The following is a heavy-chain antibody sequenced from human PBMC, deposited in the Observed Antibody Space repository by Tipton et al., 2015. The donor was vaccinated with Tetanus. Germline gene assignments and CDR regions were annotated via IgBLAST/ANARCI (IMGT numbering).Heavy chain of an antibody. CDR2: FFPGDSES. Sequence: QLVQSGAEMKKPGESLNISCKASGYNFATFWIGWVRQRPGKGLEWMGIFFPGDSESRYSPSFQGQVTMSGDNSIRTAYLQWNSLRASDTATYYCAKVSAPGTIATGNFDYWGQGTPVTVSS. J-gene: IGHJ4*02. D-gene: IGHD1-1*01. CDR3: AKVSAPGTIATGNFDY. V-gene: IGHV5-51*01. CDR1: GYNFATFW.